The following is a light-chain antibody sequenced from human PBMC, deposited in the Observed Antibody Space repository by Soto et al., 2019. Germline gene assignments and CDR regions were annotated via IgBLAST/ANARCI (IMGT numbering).Light chain of an antibody. V-gene: IGKV1-39*01. CDR1: QTILTY. CDR3: QQSYSAPLT. CDR2: AAI. Sequence: DIPMTQSPSSLSASVGDRVTTSCRASQTILTYLNWYQQRPGKAPKFLIDAAISVQDRVPSRFSGSEYGTEFNLTINNLQPEDSAIDYCQQSYSAPLTVGRGTNLEIK. J-gene: IGKJ2*01.